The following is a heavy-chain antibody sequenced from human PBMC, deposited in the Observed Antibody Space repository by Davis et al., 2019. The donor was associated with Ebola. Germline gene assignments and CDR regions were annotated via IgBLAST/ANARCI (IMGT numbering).Heavy chain of an antibody. CDR3: ARGEGSYWYFDL. V-gene: IGHV4-39*01. J-gene: IGHJ2*01. D-gene: IGHD3-10*01. Sequence: SETLSLTCTVSGGSISSSSYYWGWIRQPPGKGLEWIGSIYYSGSTYYNPSLKSRVTMSVDTSKNQFSLKLISETAADTAVYFCARGEGSYWYFDLWGRGTLVTVSS. CDR2: IYYSGST. CDR1: GGSISSSSYY.